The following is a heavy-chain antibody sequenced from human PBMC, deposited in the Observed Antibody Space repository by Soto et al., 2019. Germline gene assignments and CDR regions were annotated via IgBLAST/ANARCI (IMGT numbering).Heavy chain of an antibody. V-gene: IGHV1-3*01. CDR2: INAGNGNT. J-gene: IGHJ6*02. CDR3: VRAVGYSGYDYLNYYYYGMDV. CDR1: GYTFTSYA. D-gene: IGHD5-12*01. Sequence: ASVKVSCKASGYTFTSYAMHWVRQAPGQRLEWMGWINAGNGNTKYSQKFQGRVTITRDTSASTAYMELSSLRSEDTAVYYCVRAVGYSGYDYLNYYYYGMDVWGQGTTVTVSS.